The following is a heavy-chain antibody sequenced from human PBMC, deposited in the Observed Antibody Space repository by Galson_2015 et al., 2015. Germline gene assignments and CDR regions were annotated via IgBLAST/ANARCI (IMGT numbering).Heavy chain of an antibody. CDR3: ASHCSSTSCGGAYYYMDV. Sequence: SLRLSCAASGFSFSSSAMTWVRQAPGKGLEWVSGISNSGGNTYSADSVKGRFTISRDNSKNTLYLQMNSLRAEDTAVYYCASHCSSTSCGGAYYYMDVWGKGTAVTVSS. D-gene: IGHD2-2*01. CDR2: ISNSGGNT. CDR1: GFSFSSSA. V-gene: IGHV3-23*01. J-gene: IGHJ6*03.